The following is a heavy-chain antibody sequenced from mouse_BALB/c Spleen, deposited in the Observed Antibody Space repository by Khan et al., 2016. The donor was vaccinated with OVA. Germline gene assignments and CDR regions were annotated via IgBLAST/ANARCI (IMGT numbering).Heavy chain of an antibody. J-gene: IGHJ4*01. CDR3: ARKFTTYDYAMDY. D-gene: IGHD2-12*01. V-gene: IGHV8-12*01. Sequence: QVTLKESGPEILQPSQTLSLTCSFSGFSLSTSGMGVSWIRQPSGKGLEWLAHIYWDDDKRYHPSLKSRLTIPKDTSSKQVFLNITSVDTADTATYYCARKFTTYDYAMDYWGQGTSVTVSS. CDR2: IYWDDDK. CDR1: GFSLSTSGMG.